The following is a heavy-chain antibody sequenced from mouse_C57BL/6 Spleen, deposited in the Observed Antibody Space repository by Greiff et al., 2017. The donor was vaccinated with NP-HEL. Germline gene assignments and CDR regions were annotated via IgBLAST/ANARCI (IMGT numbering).Heavy chain of an antibody. CDR2: IYPGDGDT. CDR1: GYAFRSSW. V-gene: IGHV1-82*01. Sequence: QVQLQQSGPELVKPGASVKISCKASGYAFRSSWMNWVKQRPGKGLEWIGRIYPGDGDTNYNGKFKGKATLTADKSSSTAYMQLSSLTSEDSAVYVCASNPIYDDYDVRFAYWGQGTLVTVSA. J-gene: IGHJ3*01. CDR3: ASNPIYDDYDVRFAY. D-gene: IGHD2-4*01.